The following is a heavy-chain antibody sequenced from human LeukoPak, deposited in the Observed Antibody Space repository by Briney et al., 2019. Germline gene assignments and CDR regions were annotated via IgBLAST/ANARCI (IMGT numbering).Heavy chain of an antibody. D-gene: IGHD3-10*01. CDR1: GGSISSSSYY. CDR3: ARGIKSRYYYYMDV. Sequence: SETLSLTCTVSGGSISSSSYYWGWIRQPPGKGLEWIGSIYSSGSTYYNASLQSRVTISVDTSKNQFSLKLSSVTAADTAVYYCARGIKSRYYYYMDVWGKGTTVTVSS. CDR2: IYSSGST. V-gene: IGHV4-39*07. J-gene: IGHJ6*03.